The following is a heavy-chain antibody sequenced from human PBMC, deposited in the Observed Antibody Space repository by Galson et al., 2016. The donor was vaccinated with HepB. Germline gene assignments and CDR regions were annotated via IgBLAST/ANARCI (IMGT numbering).Heavy chain of an antibody. CDR1: GFTFSSYA. CDR3: ARNYYDGSGYSIFGYS. J-gene: IGHJ4*02. V-gene: IGHV3-30*04. D-gene: IGHD3-22*01. Sequence: SLRLSCAASGFTFSSYAMHWVRQSPGRGLEWVAIISNDGTKTYYADSVKGRFTISRDDSKNALYLQMSSLRAEDTAVYYCARNYYDGSGYSIFGYSWGQGTLVTVSS. CDR2: ISNDGTKT.